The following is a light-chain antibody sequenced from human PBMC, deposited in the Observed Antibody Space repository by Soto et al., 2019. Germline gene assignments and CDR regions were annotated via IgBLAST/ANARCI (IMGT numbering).Light chain of an antibody. V-gene: IGKV1-39*01. J-gene: IGKJ2*01. CDR3: QQSYSTPRT. Sequence: DIQMTQSPSSLSASVGDRVTITCRASQSISSYLNWYQQKPGKAPKLLIYAESSLQSGVPSRFSGSGSGTDFTLTISSLQPEDFATYYCQQSYSTPRTFGQGTKREIK. CDR1: QSISSY. CDR2: AES.